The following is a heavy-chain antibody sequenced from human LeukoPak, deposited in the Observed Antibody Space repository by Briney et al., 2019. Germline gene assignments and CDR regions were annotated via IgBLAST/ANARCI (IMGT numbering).Heavy chain of an antibody. CDR1: GGSISSGSYY. Sequence: SETLSLTCTVSGGSISSGSYYWSWIRQPAGKGLEWIGRIYTSGSTNYNPSLKSRVTISVDTSKNQFSLKLSSVTAADTAVYYCARDRVPAAISFDAFDIWGQGTMVTVSS. CDR3: ARDRVPAAISFDAFDI. V-gene: IGHV4-61*02. CDR2: IYTSGST. D-gene: IGHD2-2*01. J-gene: IGHJ3*02.